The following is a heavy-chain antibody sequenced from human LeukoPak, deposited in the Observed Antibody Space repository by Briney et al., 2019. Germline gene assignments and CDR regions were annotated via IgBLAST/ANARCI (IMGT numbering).Heavy chain of an antibody. V-gene: IGHV4-34*01. D-gene: IGHD2-21*02. CDR3: ARQAYCGGDCYSGWFDP. CDR1: GGSFSGYY. Sequence: SETLSLTWAVYGGSFSGYYWSWIRQPSGKGLEWIGEINHSGSNNYNPSLKSRVTISVDTSKNQFSLKMSSVTAADTGVYYCARQAYCGGDCYSGWFDPWGQGTLVTVSS. J-gene: IGHJ5*02. CDR2: INHSGSN.